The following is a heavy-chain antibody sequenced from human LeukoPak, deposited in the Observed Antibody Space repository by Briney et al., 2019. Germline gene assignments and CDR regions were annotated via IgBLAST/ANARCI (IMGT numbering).Heavy chain of an antibody. CDR2: IGSRSTSI. J-gene: IGHJ4*02. Sequence: GSLRLSCAASGFTFSSYSMNWVRQAPGKGLEWVSSIGSRSTSIYYADSVKGRFTISRDNARNLLYLQMNRLRPEDTAVYYCAREGPLQDLDYWGQGTLVTVSS. D-gene: IGHD1-14*01. CDR3: AREGPLQDLDY. V-gene: IGHV3-21*01. CDR1: GFTFSSYS.